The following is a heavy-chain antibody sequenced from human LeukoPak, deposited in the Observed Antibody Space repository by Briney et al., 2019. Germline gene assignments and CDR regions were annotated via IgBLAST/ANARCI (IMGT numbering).Heavy chain of an antibody. CDR2: IYSGGST. CDR3: ARGTMVRGVISYPAGAFDI. Sequence: GGSLRLSCAASGFTFSSYSMNWVRQAPGKGLEWVSVIYSGGSTYYADSVKGRFTTSRDNSKNTLYLQMNSLRAEDTAVYYCARGTMVRGVISYPAGAFDIWGQGTMVTVSS. J-gene: IGHJ3*02. D-gene: IGHD3-10*01. CDR1: GFTFSSYS. V-gene: IGHV3-53*01.